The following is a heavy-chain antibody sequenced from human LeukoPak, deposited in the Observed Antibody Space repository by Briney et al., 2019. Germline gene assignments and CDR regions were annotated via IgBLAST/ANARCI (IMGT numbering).Heavy chain of an antibody. CDR2: IYYSGST. J-gene: IGHJ4*02. CDR3: ARGTFGGVITN. CDR1: GDSIRSDY. D-gene: IGHD3-16*02. V-gene: IGHV4-59*01. Sequence: PSETLSLTCTDSGDSIRSDYWNWIRQPPWKGLEWIGYIYYSGSTNYNPSPKSRVTILVDTSKNQFSLNLRSVTAADTAVYYCARGTFGGVITNWGQGTLVTVSS.